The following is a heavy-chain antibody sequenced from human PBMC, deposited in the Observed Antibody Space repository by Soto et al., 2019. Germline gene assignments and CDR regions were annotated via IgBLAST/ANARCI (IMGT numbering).Heavy chain of an antibody. CDR3: ARDAYYGSETYNYFDY. D-gene: IGHD3-10*01. CDR1: GYTFTSYV. Sequence: GASVKVSCKASGYTFTSYVIHWVRQAPGQRLEWMGWISARNGKTHYSEKHQARVTITKDTSANTAYMELSSLTSEDSALYYCARDAYYGSETYNYFDYWGQGTLVTVSS. CDR2: ISARNGKT. J-gene: IGHJ4*02. V-gene: IGHV1-3*01.